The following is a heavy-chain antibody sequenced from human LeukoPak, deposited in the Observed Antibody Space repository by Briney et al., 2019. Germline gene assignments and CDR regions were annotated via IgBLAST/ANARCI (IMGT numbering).Heavy chain of an antibody. Sequence: PGGSLRLSCAASGFTFSSYEMNWVRQAPGKGLEWVSYISSSGSTIYYADSVKGRFTISRDNTKNSLYLQMNSLRDEDTAVYYCARGGYSSSSYFYYYMDVWGKGTTVTVSS. V-gene: IGHV3-48*03. D-gene: IGHD6-6*01. CDR2: ISSSGSTI. CDR1: GFTFSSYE. J-gene: IGHJ6*03. CDR3: ARGGYSSSSYFYYYMDV.